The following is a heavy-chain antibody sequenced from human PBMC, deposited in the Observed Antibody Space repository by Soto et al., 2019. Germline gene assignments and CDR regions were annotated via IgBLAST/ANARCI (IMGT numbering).Heavy chain of an antibody. CDR3: ARAPRYNAFWSDMDV. V-gene: IGHV3-30-3*01. CDR1: EFTFSSYT. D-gene: IGHD3-3*01. CDR2: ISYDGSNK. Sequence: PVGSLRLSCEASEFTFSSYTMHWVRQAPGKGLEWVAIISYDGSNKYYADFVKGRFTISRDNSKNTLYLQMNSLRPEDTALYFCARAPRYNAFWSDMDVWGQGTTVTVSS. J-gene: IGHJ6*02.